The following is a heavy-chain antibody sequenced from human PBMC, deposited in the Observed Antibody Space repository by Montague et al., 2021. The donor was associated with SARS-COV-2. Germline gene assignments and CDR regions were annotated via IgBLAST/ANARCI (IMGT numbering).Heavy chain of an antibody. CDR1: GGSFSGYH. V-gene: IGHV4-34*01. CDR2: INHGGIT. Sequence: SETLSLTCAVYGGSFSGYHWNWIRQPPGKGLEWIGEINHGGITNYIPSLKSRLSISADTSKNQFSLKLTSVAAADTAVYYCARLRDGVVPSPILGVGPYYSYYFIDVWGKGTTVTVSS. CDR3: ARLRDGVVPSPILGVGPYYSYYFIDV. D-gene: IGHD3-10*01. J-gene: IGHJ6*03.